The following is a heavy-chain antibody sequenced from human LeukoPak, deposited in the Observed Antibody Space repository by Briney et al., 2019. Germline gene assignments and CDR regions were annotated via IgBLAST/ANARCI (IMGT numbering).Heavy chain of an antibody. Sequence: SETLSLTCTVSGGSISSSSYYWGWIRQPPGKGLEWIGSIYYSGSTYYNPSLKSRVTISVDTSKNQFSLKLSSVTAADTAVYYCARLRVRALVYYYYYMDVWGKGTTVTISS. J-gene: IGHJ6*03. CDR3: ARLRVRALVYYYYYMDV. V-gene: IGHV4-39*01. CDR2: IYYSGST. CDR1: GGSISSSSYY. D-gene: IGHD3-10*01.